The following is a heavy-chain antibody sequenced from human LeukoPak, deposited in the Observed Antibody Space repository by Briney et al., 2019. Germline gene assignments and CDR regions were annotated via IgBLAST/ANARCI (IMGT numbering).Heavy chain of an antibody. Sequence: PGGSLRLSCAASGFTFSNAWMSWVRQAPGKGLEWVGRIKSKTDGGTTDYAVPVKGRFTISRGDSKDTLYLQMNSLKSEDTAVYYCDTEWMGVGDHCGQGTLVTVSS. CDR3: DTEWMGVGDH. D-gene: IGHD5-12*01. CDR1: GFTFSNAW. V-gene: IGHV3-15*01. J-gene: IGHJ4*02. CDR2: IKSKTDGGTT.